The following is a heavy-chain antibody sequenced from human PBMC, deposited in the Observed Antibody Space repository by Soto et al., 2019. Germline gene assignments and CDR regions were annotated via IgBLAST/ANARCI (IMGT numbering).Heavy chain of an antibody. CDR1: GRSISEINSY. J-gene: IGHJ5*02. V-gene: IGHV4-39*01. Sequence: ETLSLTCSVSGRSISEINSYWGWIRQTPGEGLEWIGTIHHTGSTYYNPSLKSRVIISLDTAKNQFSLKLSSVTAADTALYYCARPEGGYGSGYSWFDPWGQGTRVTVSS. CDR3: ARPEGGYGSGYSWFDP. CDR2: IHHTGST. D-gene: IGHD5-12*01.